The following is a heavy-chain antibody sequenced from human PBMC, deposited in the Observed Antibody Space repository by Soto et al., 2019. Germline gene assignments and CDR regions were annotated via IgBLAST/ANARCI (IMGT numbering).Heavy chain of an antibody. CDR2: IYYSGST. J-gene: IGHJ6*02. Sequence: SETLSLTCTVSGGSVSSGSYYWSWIRQPPGKGLEWIGYIYYSGSTNYNPSLKSRVTISVDTSKNQFSLKLSSVTAADTAMYYCARRDLYYYGMDVWGQGTTVTVSS. V-gene: IGHV4-61*01. CDR1: GGSVSSGSYY. D-gene: IGHD3-3*01. CDR3: ARRDLYYYGMDV.